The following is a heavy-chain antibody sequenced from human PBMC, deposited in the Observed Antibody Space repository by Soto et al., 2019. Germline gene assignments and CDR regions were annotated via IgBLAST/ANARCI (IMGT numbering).Heavy chain of an antibody. D-gene: IGHD1-26*01. J-gene: IGHJ5*02. CDR2: IYYSGST. V-gene: IGHV4-39*01. Sequence: QLQLQESGPGLVKPSETLSLTCTVSGGSISSSSYYWGWIRQPPGKGLEWIGSIYYSGSTYYNPSLKSRVTISVDTSKNQFSLKLSSVTAADTAVYYCAQTSRIVGAASWCDPWGQGTLVTVSS. CDR1: GGSISSSSYY. CDR3: AQTSRIVGAASWCDP.